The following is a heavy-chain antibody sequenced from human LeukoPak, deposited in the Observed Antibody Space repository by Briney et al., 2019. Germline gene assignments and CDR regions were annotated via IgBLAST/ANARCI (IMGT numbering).Heavy chain of an antibody. D-gene: IGHD6-13*01. Sequence: PSETLSLTCAVYGGSFSGYYWSWIRQPPGKGLEWIGYIYYSGSTNYNPSLKSRVAISVDTSKNQFSLKLSSVTAADTAVYYCARAPGHSSSWPYYFDYWGQGTLVTVSS. CDR2: IYYSGST. CDR1: GGSFSGYY. J-gene: IGHJ4*02. CDR3: ARAPGHSSSWPYYFDY. V-gene: IGHV4-59*01.